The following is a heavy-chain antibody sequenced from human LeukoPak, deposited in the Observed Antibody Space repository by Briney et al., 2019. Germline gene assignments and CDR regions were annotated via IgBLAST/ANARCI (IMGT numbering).Heavy chain of an antibody. CDR1: GFSFSSYI. V-gene: IGHV3-48*01. D-gene: IGHD2-15*01. CDR3: ATVVGYYYYMDV. J-gene: IGHJ6*03. Sequence: GGSLRLSCAASGFSFSSYIMSWVRQAPGKGLERVSYISSSTSTIYYADSVKGRFTISRDNAKNSLYLQMNSLRAEDTAVYYCATVVGYYYYMDVWGKGTTVTVSS. CDR2: ISSSTSTI.